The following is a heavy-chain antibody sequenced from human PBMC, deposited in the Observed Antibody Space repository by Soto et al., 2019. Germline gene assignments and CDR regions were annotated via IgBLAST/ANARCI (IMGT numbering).Heavy chain of an antibody. CDR2: IYYSGGT. CDR1: GGSISSGDYY. D-gene: IGHD6-13*01. V-gene: IGHV4-30-4*01. CDR3: ASVDQQQLVCDY. J-gene: IGHJ4*02. Sequence: SETLSLTCTVSGGSISSGDYYWSWIRQPPGKGLEWIGYIYYSGGTYYNPSLKSRVTISVDTSKNQFSLKLSSVTAADTAVYYCASVDQQQLVCDYWGQGTLVTVSS.